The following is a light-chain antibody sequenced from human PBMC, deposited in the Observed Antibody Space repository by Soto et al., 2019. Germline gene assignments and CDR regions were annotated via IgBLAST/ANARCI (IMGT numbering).Light chain of an antibody. CDR2: AAS. Sequence: DIQMTQSPSSLSASVGDRVTITCRASQGIINYLAWYQQKPVKVPKLLIYAASTFQSGVPSRFSGSGSGTDFTLTISSLQPEDVATYYCQKYNSAPWTFGQGTKVEIK. J-gene: IGKJ1*01. CDR3: QKYNSAPWT. V-gene: IGKV1-27*01. CDR1: QGIINY.